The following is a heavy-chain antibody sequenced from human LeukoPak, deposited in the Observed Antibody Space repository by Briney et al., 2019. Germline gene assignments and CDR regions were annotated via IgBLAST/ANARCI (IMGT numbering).Heavy chain of an antibody. CDR2: TYYRSRWYY. J-gene: IGHJ3*02. V-gene: IGHV6-1*01. CDR1: GDSVSSNRVA. CDR3: ATSRDAFDI. Sequence: LSQTLSLTCAISGDSVSSNRVAWNWIRQSPSRGLEWLGRTYYRSRWYYDYALSVKSRMTINPDTSRNQFSLKLSSVTAADTAVYYCATSRDAFDIWGQGTMVTVSS.